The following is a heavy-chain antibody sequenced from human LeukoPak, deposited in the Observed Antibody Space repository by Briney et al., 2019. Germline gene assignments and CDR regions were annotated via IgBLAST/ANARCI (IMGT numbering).Heavy chain of an antibody. J-gene: IGHJ4*02. Sequence: GGSLRLSCAASGFTFSSYAMSWVRQAPGKGLEWVSAISGSGGITYYADSVKGRFTISRDNSKNTLYLQMNSLRAEDTAVYYCAKARYSGIPYGYFDYWGQGTLVTVSS. CDR3: AKARYSGIPYGYFDY. CDR2: ISGSGGIT. CDR1: GFTFSSYA. D-gene: IGHD1-26*01. V-gene: IGHV3-23*01.